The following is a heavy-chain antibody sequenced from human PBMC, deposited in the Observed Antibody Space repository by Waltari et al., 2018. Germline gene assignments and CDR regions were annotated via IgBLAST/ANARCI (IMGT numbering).Heavy chain of an antibody. CDR2: VFGSSGNT. CDR3: VRPYTGAFDV. Sequence: QVHLQESGPGLVKASESLSLSCAVSGGSFKSYWWGWIRQPPGKGLEWIGSVFGSSGNTAYNPSFKSRATISRDTSKNQFSLTLSFVTTADTAVYYCVRPYTGAFDVWGPGVLVTVSS. J-gene: IGHJ4*02. V-gene: IGHV4-4*07. CDR1: GGSFKSYW. D-gene: IGHD3-16*01.